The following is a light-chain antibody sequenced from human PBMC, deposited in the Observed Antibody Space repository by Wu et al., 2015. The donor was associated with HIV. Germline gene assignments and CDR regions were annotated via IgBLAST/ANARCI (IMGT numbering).Light chain of an antibody. CDR3: QQYESSIT. V-gene: IGKV3-20*01. CDR2: SAS. CDR1: QSVTNNY. Sequence: ENVLTQSPGILSLSPGERATLSCRASQSVTNNYFAWFQQKPGQAPRLLIYSASSRATGIPDRFSGSGSGTDFTLTITRLEPEDFAVYYCQQYESSITFGQGTRLDIK. J-gene: IGKJ5*01.